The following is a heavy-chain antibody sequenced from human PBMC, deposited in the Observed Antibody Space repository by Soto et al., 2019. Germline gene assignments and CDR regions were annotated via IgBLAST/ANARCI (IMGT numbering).Heavy chain of an antibody. Sequence: QLQLQESGSGLVKPSQTLSLTCAVSGGSISSGGYSWSWIRQPPGKGLEWIGYIYHSGNTYYNPSLKSRVTISVDRSKNQFSLKLSSVTAADTAVYYCARGWHGSSWYNWFDPWGQGTLVTVSS. J-gene: IGHJ5*02. CDR3: ARGWHGSSWYNWFDP. CDR2: IYHSGNT. D-gene: IGHD6-13*01. CDR1: GGSISSGGYS. V-gene: IGHV4-30-2*01.